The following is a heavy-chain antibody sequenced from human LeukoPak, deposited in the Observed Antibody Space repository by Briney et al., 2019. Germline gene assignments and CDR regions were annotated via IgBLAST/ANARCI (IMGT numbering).Heavy chain of an antibody. CDR1: GYTFTGYY. Sequence: GASVKVSCKASGYTFTGYYMHWVRQAPGQGLEWMGWINPSSGGTNYAQKFQGRVTMTRDTSISTAYMELSRLRSDDTAVYYCARVESGSYQTLFDYWGQGTLVTVSS. J-gene: IGHJ4*02. CDR3: ARVESGSYQTLFDY. D-gene: IGHD1-26*01. V-gene: IGHV1-2*02. CDR2: INPSSGGT.